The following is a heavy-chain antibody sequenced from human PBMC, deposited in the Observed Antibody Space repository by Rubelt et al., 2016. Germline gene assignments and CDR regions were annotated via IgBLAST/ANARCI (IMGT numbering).Heavy chain of an antibody. J-gene: IGHJ3*02. D-gene: IGHD2-2*02. V-gene: IGHV3-21*01. Sequence: VRQAPEKGLEWVSSISSSSSYIYYADSVKGRFTISRDNAKNSLYLQMNSLRAEDTAVYYCARGKCSSTSCYRIDAFDIWGQGTMVTVSS. CDR2: ISSSSSYI. CDR3: ARGKCSSTSCYRIDAFDI.